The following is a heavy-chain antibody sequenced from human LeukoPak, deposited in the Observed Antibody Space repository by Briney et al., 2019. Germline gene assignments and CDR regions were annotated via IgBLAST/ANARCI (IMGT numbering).Heavy chain of an antibody. CDR2: IYSGGST. J-gene: IGHJ4*02. CDR1: GFTVSSDY. V-gene: IGHV3-66*01. D-gene: IGHD6-19*01. CDR3: AREGPSISSGWPGLFDY. Sequence: PGGSLRLSCAASGFTVSSDYMSWVRQAPGKGLEWVSVIYSGGSTSYADSVKGRFTISRDNSKNTVYLQMNILRAEDTAVYYCAREGPSISSGWPGLFDYWGQGTLVIVSS.